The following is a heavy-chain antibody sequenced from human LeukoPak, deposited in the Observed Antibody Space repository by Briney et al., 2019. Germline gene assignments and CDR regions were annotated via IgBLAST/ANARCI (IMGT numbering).Heavy chain of an antibody. D-gene: IGHD3-22*01. V-gene: IGHV3-7*01. CDR2: IKQDGSEK. CDR3: ARALREYYYDSSGYAPDYYYMDV. CDR1: GFTFSTFG. Sequence: QPGGSLRLSCAASGFTFSTFGMNWVRQAPGKGLEWVANIKQDGSEKYYVDSVKGRFTISRDNAKNSLYLQMNSLRAEDTAVYYCARALREYYYDSSGYAPDYYYMDVWGKGTTVTISS. J-gene: IGHJ6*03.